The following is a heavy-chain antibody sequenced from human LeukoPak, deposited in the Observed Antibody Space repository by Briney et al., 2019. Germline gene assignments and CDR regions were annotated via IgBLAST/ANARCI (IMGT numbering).Heavy chain of an antibody. D-gene: IGHD3-16*01. Sequence: PSETLSLTCTVSGGSISSSSYYWGWIRQPPGKGLEWIGSIYYSGSTYYNPSLKSRVIISVDTSKNQFSLKLSSVTAADTAVYYYARELGGYFDYWGQGTLVTVSS. CDR1: GGSISSSSYY. CDR2: IYYSGST. J-gene: IGHJ4*02. CDR3: ARELGGYFDY. V-gene: IGHV4-39*07.